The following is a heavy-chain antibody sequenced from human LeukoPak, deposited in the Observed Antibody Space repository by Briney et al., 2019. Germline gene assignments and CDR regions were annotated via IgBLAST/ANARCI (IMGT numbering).Heavy chain of an antibody. Sequence: GGSLRLSCAASGSTFSSYSMHWVRQAPAKGLEWVSSISSSSSYIYYADSVKGRFTISRDNAKNSLYLQMNSLRAEDTAVYYCARDYPQVGAATAVHYGGRGTLVTVSA. CDR2: ISSSSSYI. CDR3: ARDYPQVGAATAVHY. V-gene: IGHV3-21*01. J-gene: IGHJ4*02. D-gene: IGHD2-15*01. CDR1: GSTFSSYS.